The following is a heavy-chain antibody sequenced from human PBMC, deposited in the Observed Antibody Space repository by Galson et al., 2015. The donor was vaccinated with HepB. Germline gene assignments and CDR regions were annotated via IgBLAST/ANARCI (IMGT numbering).Heavy chain of an antibody. V-gene: IGHV1-18*04. J-gene: IGHJ5*02. CDR1: GSTFANYG. CDR3: ARGSGYCHGGSCWGWLDP. CDR2: ISLYNGDT. Sequence: SVKVSCKASGSTFANYGITGVRQAPGQGLEWMGWISLYNGDTKFAQRFQGRVTLTTDTPTNTAYMELSSLTFDDTAVYFCARGSGYCHGGSCWGWLDPWGQGTQVTVSS. D-gene: IGHD2-15*01.